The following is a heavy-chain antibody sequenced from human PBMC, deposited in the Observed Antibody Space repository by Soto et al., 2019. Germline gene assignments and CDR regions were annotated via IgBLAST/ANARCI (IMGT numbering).Heavy chain of an antibody. D-gene: IGHD2-2*02. CDR1: GFTFSSYG. J-gene: IGHJ6*02. CDR2: ISYDGSNK. V-gene: IGHV3-30*18. Sequence: ESGGGVVQPGRSLRLSCAASGFTFSSYGMHWVRQAPGKGLEWVAVISYDGSNKYYADSVKGRFTISRDNSKNTLYLQMNSLRAEDTAVYYCAKSSHLPAAILAYGMDVWGQGTTVTVSS. CDR3: AKSSHLPAAILAYGMDV.